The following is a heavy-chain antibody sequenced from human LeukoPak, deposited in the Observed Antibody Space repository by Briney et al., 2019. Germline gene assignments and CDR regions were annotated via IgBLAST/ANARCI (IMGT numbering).Heavy chain of an antibody. CDR2: IYYSGST. CDR3: ASYSMVRGARDAFDI. J-gene: IGHJ3*02. CDR1: GGSISSSSYY. V-gene: IGHV4-39*01. D-gene: IGHD3-10*01. Sequence: PAETLSLTRTVSGGSISSSSYYWGWILQPPGKGLEWIGSIYYSGSTYYNPSLKSRVTISVDTSKNQFFLKLSSVTAADTAVYYCASYSMVRGARDAFDIWGQGTMVTVSS.